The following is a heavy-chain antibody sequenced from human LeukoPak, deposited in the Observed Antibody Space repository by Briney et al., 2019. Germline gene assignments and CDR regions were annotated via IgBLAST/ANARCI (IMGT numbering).Heavy chain of an antibody. CDR1: GGSISSYY. CDR2: IYTSGGT. Sequence: SETLSLTCTVSGGSISSYYWSWIRQPAGKGLEWIGRIYTSGGTNYNPSLKSRVTMSVDTSKNQFSLKLSSVTAADTAVYYCARGGRIAARQVGYYYYYYMDVWGKGTAVTVSS. J-gene: IGHJ6*03. V-gene: IGHV4-4*07. D-gene: IGHD6-6*01. CDR3: ARGGRIAARQVGYYYYYYMDV.